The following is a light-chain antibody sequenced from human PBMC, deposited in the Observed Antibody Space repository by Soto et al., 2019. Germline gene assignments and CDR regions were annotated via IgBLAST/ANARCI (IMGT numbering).Light chain of an antibody. CDR3: QQYENVPLT. CDR2: DAS. CDR1: QSIQTW. Sequence: DIQMTQSPSTLSASVGDRVTISCRASQSIQTWLAWYQQRPGKAPNLLIFDASDLASGVSSRFSGSGSGAEFTLTISSLQADDFATYYCQQYENVPLTFGGGTKVEIK. V-gene: IGKV1-5*01. J-gene: IGKJ4*01.